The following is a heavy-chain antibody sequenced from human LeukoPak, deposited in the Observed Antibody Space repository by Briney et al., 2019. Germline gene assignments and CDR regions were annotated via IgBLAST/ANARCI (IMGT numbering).Heavy chain of an antibody. CDR1: GYTFTSYG. CDR3: ARDRLPYCSSTSCIYFDY. Sequence: GVSVKVSCKASGYTFTSYGISWVRQAPGQGLEWMGWISAYNGNTNYAQKLQGRVTMTTDTSTSTAYMELRSLRSDDTAVYYCARDRLPYCSSTSCIYFDYWGQGTLVTVSS. V-gene: IGHV1-18*04. J-gene: IGHJ4*02. CDR2: ISAYNGNT. D-gene: IGHD2-2*01.